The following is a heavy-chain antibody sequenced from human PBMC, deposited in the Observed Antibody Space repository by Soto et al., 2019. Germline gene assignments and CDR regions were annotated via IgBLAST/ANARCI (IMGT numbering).Heavy chain of an antibody. Sequence: EVQLVESGGGLVQPGGSLRLSCAASGFIFSSYNMNWVRQAPGKGLEWLSYIRISGSSGSSTTYYADSVKGRFTISRDNANNSLYLQMSSLRDEDTAVDYCARDGDSSSWTAFDYWGQGTLVTVSS. CDR2: IRISGSSGSSTT. J-gene: IGHJ4*02. V-gene: IGHV3-48*02. D-gene: IGHD6-13*01. CDR3: ARDGDSSSWTAFDY. CDR1: GFIFSSYN.